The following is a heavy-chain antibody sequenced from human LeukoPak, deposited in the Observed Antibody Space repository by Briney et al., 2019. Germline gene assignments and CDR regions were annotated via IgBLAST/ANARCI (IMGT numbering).Heavy chain of an antibody. D-gene: IGHD3-10*01. CDR2: ISSSSSYI. Sequence: PGGSLRLSCAASGFTFSSYSMNWVRQAPGKGLEWVSSISSSSSYIYYADSVKGRFTISRDNAKNSLYLQMNSLRAEDTAVYYCARDGGWFGELPRYGTDVWGQGTTVTVSS. J-gene: IGHJ6*02. CDR3: ARDGGWFGELPRYGTDV. CDR1: GFTFSSYS. V-gene: IGHV3-21*01.